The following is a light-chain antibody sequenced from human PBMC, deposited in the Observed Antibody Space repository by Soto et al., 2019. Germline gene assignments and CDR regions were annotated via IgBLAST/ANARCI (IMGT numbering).Light chain of an antibody. Sequence: EIVLTQSPATLSLSPGERATLSCRASQSVRTYLAWYQQKFGQPPRLLIYNASNRATGIPARFSGSGSATDFTLTISSLEPEDFAGYYCQQRSSWPLTFGQGTRLEIK. CDR1: QSVRTY. J-gene: IGKJ5*01. CDR2: NAS. V-gene: IGKV3-11*01. CDR3: QQRSSWPLT.